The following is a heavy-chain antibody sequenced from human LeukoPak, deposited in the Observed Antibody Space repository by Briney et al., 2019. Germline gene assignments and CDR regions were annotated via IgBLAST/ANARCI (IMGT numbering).Heavy chain of an antibody. CDR2: ISDSGGGA. V-gene: IGHV3-23*01. CDR3: AREVGAFDI. CDR1: GFTFSNYG. Sequence: GGSLRLSCAASGFTFSNYGMNWVRQAPGKGLEWVSTISDSGGGAYYADSVKGRFTISRDNSKNTVYLQMNRLRVEDTAVYYCAREVGAFDIWGQGTMVTVSS. D-gene: IGHD1-26*01. J-gene: IGHJ3*02.